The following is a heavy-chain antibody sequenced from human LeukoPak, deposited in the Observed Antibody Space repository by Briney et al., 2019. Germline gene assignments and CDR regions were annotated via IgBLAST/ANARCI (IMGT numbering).Heavy chain of an antibody. Sequence: ASVKVSCKASGYTFTGYYMHWVRQAPGQGLEWMGWINPNSGGTNYAQKFQGWVTMTRDTSISTAYMELSRLRSDDTAVYYCARASRPAHYYMDVWGKGTTVTVSS. CDR2: INPNSGGT. J-gene: IGHJ6*03. V-gene: IGHV1-2*04. CDR1: GYTFTGYY. CDR3: ARASRPAHYYMDV.